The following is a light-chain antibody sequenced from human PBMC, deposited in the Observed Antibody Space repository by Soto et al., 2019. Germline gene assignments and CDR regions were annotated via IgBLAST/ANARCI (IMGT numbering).Light chain of an antibody. V-gene: IGLV2-14*03. CDR3: ASYTSATTWV. CDR1: SSDIGRYDY. J-gene: IGLJ3*02. Sequence: QSALTQPASVSGSPGQSITISCTGTSSDIGRYDYVSWYQQFPGKAPKLMIYRVINRPSGVSDRFSGSKSGNSASLSISGLQPEDEASYFCASYTSATTWVFGGGTQLTVL. CDR2: RVI.